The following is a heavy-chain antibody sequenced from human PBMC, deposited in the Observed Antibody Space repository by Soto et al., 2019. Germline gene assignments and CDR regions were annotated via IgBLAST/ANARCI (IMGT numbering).Heavy chain of an antibody. CDR2: ISPNSGNT. J-gene: IGHJ6*02. CDR1: GYTFTGYE. Sequence: ASVKVSCKASGYTFTGYEIYWLRQAPGQGFEWMGWISPNSGNTKNAQRFQGRVTTTRDTSISTAYMELNSLKSDDTAVYYCSRGLIVGGRVVYGMDVWGQGTTVTVSS. CDR3: SRGLIVGGRVVYGMDV. V-gene: IGHV1-2*02. D-gene: IGHD1-26*01.